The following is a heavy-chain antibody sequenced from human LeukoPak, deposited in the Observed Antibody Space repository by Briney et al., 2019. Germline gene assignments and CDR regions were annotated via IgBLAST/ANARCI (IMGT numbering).Heavy chain of an antibody. CDR1: GFIYTDYY. V-gene: IGHV3-23*01. CDR2: ISGRGDST. D-gene: IGHD6-13*01. Sequence: LPGGSLRLSCAASGFIYTDYYMNWFRQAPGKGLEWVSTISGRGDSTYYADSVRGRFTISRDNSRNTLYLQMNTLRAEDTAVYYCAKAIAAPVWYFDLWGRGTLVTVSS. J-gene: IGHJ2*01. CDR3: AKAIAAPVWYFDL.